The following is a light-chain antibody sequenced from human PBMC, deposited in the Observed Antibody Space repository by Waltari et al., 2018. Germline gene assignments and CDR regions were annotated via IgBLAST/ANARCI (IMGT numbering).Light chain of an antibody. Sequence: QSVLTQPPSVSGAPGQRVTISCTGSTSNIGAGYYVQWYQPLPGTAPTLLIYSENPRTSGDPVRFSASKSDTSAPLAITGRRAEEEADYYCQSYENGFVVFGGGTKLHVL. CDR1: TSNIGAGYY. J-gene: IGLJ2*01. CDR3: QSYENGFVV. CDR2: SEN. V-gene: IGLV1-40*01.